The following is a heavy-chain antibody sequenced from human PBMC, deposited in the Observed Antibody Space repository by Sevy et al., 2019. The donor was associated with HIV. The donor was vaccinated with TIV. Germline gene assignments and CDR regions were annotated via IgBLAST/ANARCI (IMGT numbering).Heavy chain of an antibody. CDR1: GFAFGDYA. V-gene: IGHV3-49*04. CDR2: LKSKADGGTV. CDR3: TRWKGLQSIFDY. J-gene: IGHJ4*02. Sequence: GGSLRLSCTTSGFAFGDYAMNWVRQAPGNGLEWVAFLKSKADGGTVDHAPSVKGRFTISRDDSKSIAYLQMNDLTTEDTAVYYCTRWKGLQSIFDYWGQGALVTVSS. D-gene: IGHD1-1*01.